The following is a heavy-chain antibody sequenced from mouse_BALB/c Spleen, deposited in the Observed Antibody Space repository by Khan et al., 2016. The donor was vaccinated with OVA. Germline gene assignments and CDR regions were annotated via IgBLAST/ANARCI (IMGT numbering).Heavy chain of an antibody. CDR2: MSSGGDYT. J-gene: IGHJ3*01. V-gene: IGHV5-6*01. Sequence: EVELVESGGDLVKPGGSLKLSCAASGFTFSSYSMSWVRQIPDKRLEWVATMSSGGDYTYYPDSVKGRFTISRDYAKNTLYLQIRSLKSEDTTMYYCASHLTGTFAYWGQGTLVTVSA. CDR3: ASHLTGTFAY. D-gene: IGHD4-1*01. CDR1: GFTFSSYS.